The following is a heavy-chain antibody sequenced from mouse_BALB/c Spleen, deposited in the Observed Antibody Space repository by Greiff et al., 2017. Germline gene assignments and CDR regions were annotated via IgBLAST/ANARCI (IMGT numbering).Heavy chain of an antibody. Sequence: QVQLQQSGAELAKPGASVKMSCKASGYTFTSYWMHWVKQRPGQGLEWIGYINPSTGYTEYNQKFKDKATLTADKSSSTAYMQLSSLTSEDSAVYYCARGGEIGMGLRRGTWFAYWGQGTLVTVSA. CDR3: ARGGEIGMGLRRGTWFAY. CDR2: INPSTGYT. CDR1: GYTFTSYW. V-gene: IGHV1-7*01. J-gene: IGHJ3*01. D-gene: IGHD2-2*01.